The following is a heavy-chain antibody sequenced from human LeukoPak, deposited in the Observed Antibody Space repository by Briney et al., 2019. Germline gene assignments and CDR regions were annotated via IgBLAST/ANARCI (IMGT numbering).Heavy chain of an antibody. CDR3: ATSADSSGND. CDR2: INSDGSEG. J-gene: IGHJ4*02. CDR1: GFTFSGFW. D-gene: IGHD3-22*01. Sequence: GGSLRLSCAVSGFTFSGFWMSWSRQAPGKGLEWVASINSDGSEGYYADVVKGRFTISRDNAKNSLYLQINSLRAEDTAVYYCATSADSSGNDWGQGTLVTVSS. V-gene: IGHV3-7*03.